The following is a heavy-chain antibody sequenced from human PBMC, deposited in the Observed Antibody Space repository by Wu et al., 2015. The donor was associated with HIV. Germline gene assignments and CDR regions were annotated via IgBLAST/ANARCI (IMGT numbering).Heavy chain of an antibody. V-gene: IGHV1-2*02. J-gene: IGHJ5*02. CDR3: ARELFWSGYPQIPFDP. D-gene: IGHD3-3*01. CDR2: INPRSGGT. CDR1: GYTFSDYG. Sequence: QVQLVQSGGDVKKPGASVKVSCKASGYTFSDYGIHWVRQAPGQGLEWMGWINPRSGGTNYAQKFQGRVTMTKDTSITTAYMEPNRLTSDDTGIYYCARELFWSGYPQIPFDPWGQGTLVTVSS.